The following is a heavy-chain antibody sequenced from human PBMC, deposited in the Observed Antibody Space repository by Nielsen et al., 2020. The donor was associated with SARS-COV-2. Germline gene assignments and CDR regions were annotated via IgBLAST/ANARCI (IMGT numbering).Heavy chain of an antibody. CDR3: ARIRIGYSSGWYGGRLYYFDY. V-gene: IGHV2-26*01. CDR2: IFSNDEK. D-gene: IGHD6-19*01. Sequence: RQAPGKALEWLAHIFSNDEKSYSTSLKSRLTISKDTSKSQVVLTMTNMDPVDTATYYCARIRIGYSSGWYGGRLYYFDYWGQGTLVTVSS. J-gene: IGHJ4*02.